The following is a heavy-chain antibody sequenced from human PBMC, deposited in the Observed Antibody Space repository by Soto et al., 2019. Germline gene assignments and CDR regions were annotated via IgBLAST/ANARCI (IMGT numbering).Heavy chain of an antibody. CDR3: SRDWAAASPCDY. J-gene: IGHJ4*02. CDR1: GYTFTSYG. D-gene: IGHD6-13*01. CDR2: ISAYNGNT. V-gene: IGHV1-18*01. Sequence: QVQLVQSGAEVKKPGASVKVSCKASGYTFTSYGISGVRQAPGQGLEWMGWISAYNGNTNYAQKLQGRVTMTTETSTSTAYMELRSLRPDDTAVYDCSRDWAAASPCDYWGQGTRVTVSS.